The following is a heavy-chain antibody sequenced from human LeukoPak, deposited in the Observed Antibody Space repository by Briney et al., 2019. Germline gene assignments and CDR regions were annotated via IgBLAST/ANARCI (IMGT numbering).Heavy chain of an antibody. CDR2: INPNSGGT. J-gene: IGHJ5*02. CDR3: ARDYITMVRGVIVRWFDP. CDR1: GYTVSGYY. Sequence: ASVKVSCKASGYTVSGYYMHWVRQAPGQGLEWMGWINPNSGGTNYAQKIQGRVTMTRDTSISTAYMELSRLRSDDTAVYYCARDYITMVRGVIVRWFDPWGQGTLVTVSS. D-gene: IGHD3-10*01. V-gene: IGHV1-2*02.